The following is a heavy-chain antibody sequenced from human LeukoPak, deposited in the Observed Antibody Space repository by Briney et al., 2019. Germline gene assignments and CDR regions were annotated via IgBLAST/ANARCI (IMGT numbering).Heavy chain of an antibody. V-gene: IGHV3-30*04. CDR1: GFTFSSYA. CDR3: ARESGVAAAAPDAFDI. CDR2: ISYDGSNK. J-gene: IGHJ3*02. D-gene: IGHD6-13*01. Sequence: GGSLRLSCAASGFTFSSYAMHWVRQAPGKGLEWVAVISYDGSNKYYADSVKGRFTISRDNSKNTLYLQMNSLRAEDSAVYYCARESGVAAAAPDAFDIWGQGTMVTVSS.